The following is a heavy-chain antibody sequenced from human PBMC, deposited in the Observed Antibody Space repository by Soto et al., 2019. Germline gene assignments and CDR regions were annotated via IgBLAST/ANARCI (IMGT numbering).Heavy chain of an antibody. Sequence: GSLRLSCTASGFTFNTHWMHWVRQAPGKGLVWVSRIYFDGITTDYADSVKGRLTVSRDNAKNTVYLHVNTLRDEDTAVYYCARGGAMGVDYWGQGTLVTVSS. CDR3: ARGGAMGVDY. CDR1: GFTFNTHW. V-gene: IGHV3-74*01. D-gene: IGHD2-8*01. CDR2: IYFDGITT. J-gene: IGHJ4*02.